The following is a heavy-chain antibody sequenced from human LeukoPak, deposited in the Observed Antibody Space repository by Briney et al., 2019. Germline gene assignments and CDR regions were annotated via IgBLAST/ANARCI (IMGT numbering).Heavy chain of an antibody. Sequence: GGSLRLSCAASGFTFSDYYMSWIRQAPGKGLEWVSYISSSGSTIYYADSVKGRFTISRDNAKNSLYLQMSSLRAEDTAVYYCAKDKQKVVIASIYFDYWGQGTLVTVSS. D-gene: IGHD2-21*01. CDR2: ISSSGSTI. CDR3: AKDKQKVVIASIYFDY. V-gene: IGHV3-11*01. J-gene: IGHJ4*02. CDR1: GFTFSDYY.